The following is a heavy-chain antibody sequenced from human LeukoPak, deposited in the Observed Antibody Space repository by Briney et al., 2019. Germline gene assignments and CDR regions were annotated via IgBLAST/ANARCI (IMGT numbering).Heavy chain of an antibody. Sequence: GGSLRLSCAASGFNFSIYSMNWVRQAPGKGLEWVSYITRSSTTIYYADSVKGRFTISRDNAKNSLYLQMNSLRTEDTALYYCAKDSNTGGYSFGSWGQGALVTVTS. CDR3: AKDSNTGGYSFGS. CDR2: ITRSSTTI. CDR1: GFNFSIYS. J-gene: IGHJ4*02. D-gene: IGHD5-12*01. V-gene: IGHV3-48*01.